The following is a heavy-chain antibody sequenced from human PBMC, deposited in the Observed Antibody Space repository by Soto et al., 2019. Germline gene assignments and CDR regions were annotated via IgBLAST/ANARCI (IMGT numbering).Heavy chain of an antibody. CDR3: ATSSERLSLVTLGGLIPLGFDY. Sequence: EAQLLESGGGLVQPGGSLRLSCVASGFTFNYYDVTWVRRAPGRGLEWVSTISDTGRGTYFGDSVRGRFSISRDKSRNAVFLQMHSLTVDDTALYYCATSSERLSLVTLGGLIPLGFDYWCQGILVTFSS. CDR1: GFTFNYYD. V-gene: IGHV3-23*01. D-gene: IGHD3-16*01. CDR2: ISDTGRGT. J-gene: IGHJ4*02.